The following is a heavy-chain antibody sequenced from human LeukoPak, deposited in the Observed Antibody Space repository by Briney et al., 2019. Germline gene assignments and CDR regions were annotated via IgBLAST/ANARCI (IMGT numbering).Heavy chain of an antibody. CDR3: ARWGPDRGSDY. J-gene: IGHJ4*02. CDR1: GFTFSSHG. D-gene: IGHD3-16*01. Sequence: PGGSLRLSCAASGFTFSSHGMHWVGQAPGKGLEWVAVIWYDGSNKYYADSVKGRFTISRDNSKNMLYLQMNSLRGEDTAVYYCARWGPDRGSDYWGQGTLLTISS. V-gene: IGHV3-33*01. CDR2: IWYDGSNK.